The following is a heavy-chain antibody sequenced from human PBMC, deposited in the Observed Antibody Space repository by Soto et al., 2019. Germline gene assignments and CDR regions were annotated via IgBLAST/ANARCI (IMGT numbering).Heavy chain of an antibody. D-gene: IGHD2-15*01. Sequence: QVQLVESGGGVVQHGRSLRLSCSASGFTFNAYGMHWVRQAPGKGPEWVAIIWHDGSQKYYAESVKGRFFISRDNSKDTLYLQMNNLRVEDTAVYFCARPGTDCSGGSCYFVPEYFQHWGRGTLVSVSS. V-gene: IGHV3-33*01. J-gene: IGHJ1*01. CDR1: GFTFNAYG. CDR3: ARPGTDCSGGSCYFVPEYFQH. CDR2: IWHDGSQK.